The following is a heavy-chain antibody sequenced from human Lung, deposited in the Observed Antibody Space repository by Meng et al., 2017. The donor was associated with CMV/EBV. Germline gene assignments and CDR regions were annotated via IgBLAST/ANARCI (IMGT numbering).Heavy chain of an antibody. Sequence: ASVXVSCKASGYNFTGYYMHWVRQAPGQGLEWMGWINPNSGDTNYAQKFQGRVTMTGDTSITTAYMERSRLRSDDMAVYYCARVKRDCTGGSSSSTGYNGMDVWGQGTTVTVSS. CDR1: GYNFTGYY. J-gene: IGHJ6*02. D-gene: IGHD2-15*01. V-gene: IGHV1-2*02. CDR2: INPNSGDT. CDR3: ARVKRDCTGGSSSSTGYNGMDV.